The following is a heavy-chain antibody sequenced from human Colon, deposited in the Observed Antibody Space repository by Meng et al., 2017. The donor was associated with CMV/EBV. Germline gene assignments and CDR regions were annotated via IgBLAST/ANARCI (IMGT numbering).Heavy chain of an antibody. CDR3: ARPLSPRSAYSALLAF. CDR1: GFVFSSYG. V-gene: IGHV3-21*06. D-gene: IGHD2-15*01. Sequence: SCAASGFVFSSYGMSWVRQAPGKGLEWVSSITTANAYISYAESVKGRFTISRDDAKSSLFLQMDSLRVDDTAVYYCARPLSPRSAYSALLAFWGQGTLVTVSS. J-gene: IGHJ4*02. CDR2: ITTANAYI.